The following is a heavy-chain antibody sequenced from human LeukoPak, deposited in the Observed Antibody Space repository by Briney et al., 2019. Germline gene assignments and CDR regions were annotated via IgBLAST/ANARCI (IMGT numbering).Heavy chain of an antibody. CDR1: GFTFSSYS. J-gene: IGHJ5*02. D-gene: IGHD3-10*01. CDR2: ISSSSSYI. V-gene: IGHV3-21*04. Sequence: GGSLRLSCAASGFTFSSYSMNWVRQAPGKGLEWVSSISSSSSYIYYADSVKGRFTISRDNAKNSLYLQMNSLRAEDTAVYYCARDKRGTWFDPWGQGTLVTVSS. CDR3: ARDKRGTWFDP.